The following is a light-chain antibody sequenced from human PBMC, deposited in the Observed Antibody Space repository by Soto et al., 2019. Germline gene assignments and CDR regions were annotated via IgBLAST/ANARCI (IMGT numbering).Light chain of an antibody. J-gene: IGLJ3*02. CDR3: AAWDDSLNGPV. CDR2: GNN. CDR1: SSNIGAGYD. Sequence: QSVLTQPPSVSGAPGQRVTISCTGGSSNIGAGYDVHWYQQLPGTAPKILIYGNNNRPSGVPDRFSGSKSGTSASLAIRGLQSDDEADYYCAAWDDSLNGPVFGGGTKLTVL. V-gene: IGLV1-40*01.